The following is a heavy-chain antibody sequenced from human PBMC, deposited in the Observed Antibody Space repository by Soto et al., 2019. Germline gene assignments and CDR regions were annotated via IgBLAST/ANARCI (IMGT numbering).Heavy chain of an antibody. V-gene: IGHV4-30-4*01. CDR1: GGSISSGDYY. CDR2: IYYSGST. Sequence: QVQLQESGPGLVKPSQTLSLTCTVSGGSISSGDYYWSWIRQPPGKGLEWIGYIYYSGSTYYNPSLKSRVTISVDTSKNQFSLKLSSVTAADTAVYYCAAYYDSSGYYGGGWFDPWGQGTLVTVSS. D-gene: IGHD3-22*01. CDR3: AAYYDSSGYYGGGWFDP. J-gene: IGHJ5*02.